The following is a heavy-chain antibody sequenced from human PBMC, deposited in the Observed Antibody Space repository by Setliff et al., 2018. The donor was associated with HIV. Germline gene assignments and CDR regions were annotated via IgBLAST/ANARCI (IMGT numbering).Heavy chain of an antibody. CDR2: ISAYNGNT. J-gene: IGHJ5*01. V-gene: IGHV1-18*01. CDR1: GYHFTIFG. D-gene: IGHD3-3*02. CDR3: AGAPPIHFWSGYYTGPPGWFDS. Sequence: ASVKVSCKASGYHFTIFGITWVRQAPGQGLERMGWISAYNGNTNYAKNLQGRITLTIETVKTPAYMELRSLTSDDTALYYCAGAPPIHFWSGYYTGPPGWFDSWGQGSLVTVSS.